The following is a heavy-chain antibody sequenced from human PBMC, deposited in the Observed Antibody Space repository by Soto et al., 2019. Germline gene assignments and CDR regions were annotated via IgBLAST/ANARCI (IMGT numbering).Heavy chain of an antibody. CDR1: GFIFSNYA. D-gene: IGHD1-26*01. J-gene: IGHJ4*02. Sequence: PGGSLRLSCAASGFIFSNYAMHWVRQAPGKGLEYVSAISGNGDSTYYANSVKGRFTISRDISKNTLYLQVGSLRPEDMAVYYCARSGRGGGYDFWGQGTLVTVSS. CDR2: ISGNGDST. V-gene: IGHV3-64*01. CDR3: ARSGRGGGYDF.